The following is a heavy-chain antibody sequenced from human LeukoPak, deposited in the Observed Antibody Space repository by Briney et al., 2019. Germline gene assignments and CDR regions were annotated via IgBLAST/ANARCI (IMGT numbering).Heavy chain of an antibody. D-gene: IGHD4-17*01. V-gene: IGHV3-66*01. J-gene: IGHJ4*02. CDR3: ARMESTTVTAIDY. CDR2: IYTGGST. Sequence: GGSLRLSCAASGFTFSDYYMSWIRQAPGKGLEWVSIIYTGGSTYYADSVKGRFIISRDNSKSTVYLQMNSLRGEDTAVYYCARMESTTVTAIDYWGQGTLVTVSS. CDR1: GFTFSDYY.